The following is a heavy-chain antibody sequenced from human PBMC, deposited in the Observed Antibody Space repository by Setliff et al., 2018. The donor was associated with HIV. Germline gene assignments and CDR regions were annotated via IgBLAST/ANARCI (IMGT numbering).Heavy chain of an antibody. CDR1: GFTFRHYS. J-gene: IGHJ3*01. V-gene: IGHV3-21*04. Sequence: GSLRLSCAASGFTFRHYSMNWVRQAPGKGLEWFSSITNNSDSTNYADSVKGRFTISRDNAKNSLFLEMTNLRAEDTAFYYCTNKPESFNSFEVWGQGTVVTVSS. CDR3: TNKPESFNSFEV. CDR2: ITNNSDST.